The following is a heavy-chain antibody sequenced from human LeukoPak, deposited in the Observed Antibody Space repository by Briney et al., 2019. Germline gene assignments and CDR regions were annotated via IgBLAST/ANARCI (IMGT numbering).Heavy chain of an antibody. CDR3: ARLYDSSGYTNWLDP. D-gene: IGHD3-22*01. CDR2: IYYSGST. CDR1: GGSISSYY. J-gene: IGHJ5*02. V-gene: IGHV4-59*01. Sequence: SETLSLTCTVSGGSISSYYWSWIRQPPGKGLEWIGYIYYSGSTNYNPSLKSRVTISVDTSKNQSSLKLSSVTAADTAVYYCARLYDSSGYTNWLDPWGQGTLVTVSS.